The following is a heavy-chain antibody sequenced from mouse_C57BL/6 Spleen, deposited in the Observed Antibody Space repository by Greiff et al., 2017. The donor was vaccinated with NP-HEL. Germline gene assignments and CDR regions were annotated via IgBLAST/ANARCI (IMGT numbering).Heavy chain of an antibody. J-gene: IGHJ4*01. D-gene: IGHD2-5*01. V-gene: IGHV1-52*01. CDR1: GYTFTSYW. CDR2: IDPSDSET. CDR3: ARVDLYSNYPHYYAMDY. Sequence: VQLQQPGAELVRPGSSVKLSCKASGYTFTSYWMHWVKQRPIQGLEWIGNIDPSDSETHYNQKFKDKATLTVDKSSSTAYMQLSSLTSEDSAVYYCARVDLYSNYPHYYAMDYWGQGTSVTVSS.